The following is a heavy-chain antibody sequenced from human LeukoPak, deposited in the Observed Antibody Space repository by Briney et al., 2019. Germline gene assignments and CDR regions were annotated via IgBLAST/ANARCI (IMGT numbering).Heavy chain of an antibody. CDR2: ISSSSSYI. J-gene: IGHJ6*03. Sequence: GGSLRLSCAASGFTFSSYSMNWVRQAPGKGLEWVSSISSSSSYIYYADSVKGRFTISRDNAKNSLYLQMNSLRAEDTAVYYCARSYVPIVVVPAAIDYYYYYYMDVWSKGTTVTVSS. CDR1: GFTFSSYS. V-gene: IGHV3-21*01. D-gene: IGHD2-2*01. CDR3: ARSYVPIVVVPAAIDYYYYYYMDV.